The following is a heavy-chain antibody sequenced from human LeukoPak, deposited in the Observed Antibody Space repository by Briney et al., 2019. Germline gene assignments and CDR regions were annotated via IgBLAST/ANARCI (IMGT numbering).Heavy chain of an antibody. D-gene: IGHD3-10*01. Sequence: GGSLRLSCAASGFTFSSHAMHWVRQAPGKGLEWVAVISYDGSNKYYADSVKGRFTISRDNSKNTLYLQMNSLRAEDTAVYYCARDSLLWFGELLFQFDYWGQGTLVTVSS. CDR3: ARDSLLWFGELLFQFDY. CDR1: GFTFSSHA. CDR2: ISYDGSNK. J-gene: IGHJ4*02. V-gene: IGHV3-30-3*01.